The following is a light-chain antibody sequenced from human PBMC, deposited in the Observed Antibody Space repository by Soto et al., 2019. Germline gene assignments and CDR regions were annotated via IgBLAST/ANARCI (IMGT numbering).Light chain of an antibody. CDR3: QQYSQLPLT. J-gene: IGKJ4*01. Sequence: IVVKKSPATLSVSAGERATLSCRASQSVTRSLAWYQQKPVQAPRLLMYGVSTRATGIPARFGGSGSATEFTLTISSLQSEDFAVYYCQQYSQLPLTFAQGTKVDVK. CDR2: GVS. V-gene: IGKV3-15*01. CDR1: QSVTRS.